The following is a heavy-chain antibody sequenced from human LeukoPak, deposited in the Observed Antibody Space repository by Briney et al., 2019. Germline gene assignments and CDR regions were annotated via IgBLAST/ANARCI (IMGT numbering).Heavy chain of an antibody. J-gene: IGHJ6*02. V-gene: IGHV3-30*03. CDR2: ISYDGSNK. CDR1: GFTFSSYS. CDR3: ARGGYSSGWALGGYYYGMDV. D-gene: IGHD6-19*01. Sequence: QTGGSLRLSCAASGFTFSSYSMNWVRQAPGKGLEWVAVISYDGSNKYYADSVKGRFTISRDNSKNTLYLQMNSLRAEDTAVYYCARGGYSSGWALGGYYYGMDVWGQGTTVTVSS.